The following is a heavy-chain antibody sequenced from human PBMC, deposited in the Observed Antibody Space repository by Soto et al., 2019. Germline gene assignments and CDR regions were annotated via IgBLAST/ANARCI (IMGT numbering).Heavy chain of an antibody. CDR1: GGSISSGDYY. V-gene: IGHV4-30-4*01. J-gene: IGHJ6*02. CDR3: ARDIAAGPYGMDV. D-gene: IGHD6-13*01. CDR2: IYYSGST. Sequence: SETLSLTCTVSGGSISSGDYYWSWIRQPPGKGLEWIGYIYYSGSTYYNPSLKSRVTISVDTSKNQFSLKLSSVTAADTAVYYCARDIAAGPYGMDVWGQGTTLTVSS.